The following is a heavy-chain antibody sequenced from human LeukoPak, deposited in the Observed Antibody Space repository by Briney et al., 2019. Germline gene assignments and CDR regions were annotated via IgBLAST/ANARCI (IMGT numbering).Heavy chain of an antibody. Sequence: GGSLRLSCVGSGFTFSSHEMNWVRQAPGKGLEWVSSISSSSSYIYYADSVKGRFTISRDNAKNSLYLQMNSLRAEDTAVYYCARDRITMIVVAHYYYYGMDVWGQGTTVTVSS. J-gene: IGHJ6*02. D-gene: IGHD3-22*01. V-gene: IGHV3-21*01. CDR3: ARDRITMIVVAHYYYYGMDV. CDR2: ISSSSSYI. CDR1: GFTFSSHE.